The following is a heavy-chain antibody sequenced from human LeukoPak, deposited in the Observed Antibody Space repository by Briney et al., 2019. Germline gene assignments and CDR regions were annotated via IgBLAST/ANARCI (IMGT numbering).Heavy chain of an antibody. CDR1: GYNFTSYW. V-gene: IGHV5-51*01. J-gene: IGHJ3*02. CDR2: IYPGDSDT. CDR3: ARSITDDAFDI. D-gene: IGHD1-20*01. Sequence: GESLKISCKGSGYNFTSYWIGWVRQMPGKGLEWMGIIYPGDSDTSYSPSFQGQVTISADKSISTAYLQWSSLKASGTAMYYCARSITDDAFDIWGQGTMVTVSS.